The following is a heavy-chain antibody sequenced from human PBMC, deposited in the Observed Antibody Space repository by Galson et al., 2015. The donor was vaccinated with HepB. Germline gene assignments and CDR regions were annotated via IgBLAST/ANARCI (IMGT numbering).Heavy chain of an antibody. V-gene: IGHV4-59*08. CDR1: GGSISAYY. CDR2: IFDSGSP. CDR3: SRMHGSISMFRGVDAPSYYFGH. J-gene: IGHJ4*02. Sequence: LSLTCTVSGGSISAYYWSWIRQPPGKGLEWIGYIFDSGSPSYNPSLKSRVAISLDASKNQFSLKLSSVTAADTAIYFCSRMHGSISMFRGVDAPSYYFGHWGQGTLVTVSS. D-gene: IGHD3-10*01.